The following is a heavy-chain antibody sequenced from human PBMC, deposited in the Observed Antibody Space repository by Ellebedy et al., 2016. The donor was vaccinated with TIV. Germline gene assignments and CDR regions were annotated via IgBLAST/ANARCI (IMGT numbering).Heavy chain of an antibody. CDR3: AKGRGSELLWFGELLDY. Sequence: GESLKISCAASGFTFSSYAMSWVRQAPGKGLEWVSAISGSGGSTYYADSVKGRFTISRDNSKNTLYLQMNSLRAEDTAVYYCAKGRGSELLWFGELLDYWGQGTLVTVSS. D-gene: IGHD3-10*01. CDR2: ISGSGGST. CDR1: GFTFSSYA. V-gene: IGHV3-23*01. J-gene: IGHJ4*02.